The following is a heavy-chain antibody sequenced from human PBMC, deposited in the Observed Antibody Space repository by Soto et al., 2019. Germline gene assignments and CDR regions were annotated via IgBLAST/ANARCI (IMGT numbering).Heavy chain of an antibody. J-gene: IGHJ4*02. D-gene: IGHD1-26*01. CDR3: AKGAGWEPEYYSDY. CDR1: GYTFTSYG. V-gene: IGHV1-18*01. CDR2: INPYNGNT. Sequence: QVQLVQSGAEVKKPGASVKVSCKASGYTFTSYGIIWVRQAPGQGLEWMGWINPYNGNTKYAQKVQGRVTMTTDTSTSTAYMELTSLRSDDTDVYYCAKGAGWEPEYYSDYWGQGTLVTVSS.